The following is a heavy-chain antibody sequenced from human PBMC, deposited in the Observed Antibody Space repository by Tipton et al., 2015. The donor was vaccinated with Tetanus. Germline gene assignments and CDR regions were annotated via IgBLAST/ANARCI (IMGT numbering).Heavy chain of an antibody. D-gene: IGHD3-22*01. J-gene: IGHJ5*01. V-gene: IGHV3-43*01. Sequence: GSLRLSCAASGFSFDDYTMHWVRQVPGKGLEWVSLINWNSGTTYYGDSVRGRFTISRDNSKQSLYLQMSSLRAEDTAFYYCAKNKQRVYNSGWFDSWGPGTLVIVSS. CDR2: INWNSGTT. CDR3: AKNKQRVYNSGWFDS. CDR1: GFSFDDYT.